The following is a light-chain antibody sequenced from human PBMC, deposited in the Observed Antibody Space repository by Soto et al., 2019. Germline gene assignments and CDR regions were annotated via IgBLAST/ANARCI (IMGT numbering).Light chain of an antibody. V-gene: IGLV1-51*01. CDR2: DNT. J-gene: IGLJ2*01. Sequence: QSVLTQPPSVSAAPGQKVTISCSGNSSNIKNNYVSWYQQLPGTAPKLLISDNTERPSGIPDRFSGSKSGTSATLGITGLQTGDEADYYCGTWDSSLSAVVFGGGTKLTVL. CDR3: GTWDSSLSAVV. CDR1: SSNIKNNY.